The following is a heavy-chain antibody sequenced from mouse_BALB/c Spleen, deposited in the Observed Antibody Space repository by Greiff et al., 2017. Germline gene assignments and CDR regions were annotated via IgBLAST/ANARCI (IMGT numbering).Heavy chain of an antibody. CDR2: IDPSDSYT. Sequence: QVQLQQPGAELVKPGASVKMSCKASGYTFTSYWMHWVKQRPGQGLEWIGVIDPSDSYTSYNQKFKGKATLTVDTSSSTAYMQLSSLTSEDSAVYYCTRGPGDYWGKGTTLTVSS. V-gene: IGHV1S127*01. J-gene: IGHJ2*01. CDR3: TRGPGDY. CDR1: GYTFTSYW. D-gene: IGHD3-3*01.